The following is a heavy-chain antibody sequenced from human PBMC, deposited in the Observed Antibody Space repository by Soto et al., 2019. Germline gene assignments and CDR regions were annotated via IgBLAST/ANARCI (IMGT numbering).Heavy chain of an antibody. Sequence: QVQLVQSGAEVKKPGASVKVSCKASGYTFTSYGISWVRQAPGQGLEWMGWISAYNGNTNYAQKLQGRVTMNTDTPTNTDYMELRSLRSDDTAMYYCARDAVQGGRNYEDGMLEYWGQGTLVTVFS. CDR2: ISAYNGNT. J-gene: IGHJ4*02. CDR1: GYTFTSYG. D-gene: IGHD1-7*01. CDR3: ARDAVQGGRNYEDGMLEY. V-gene: IGHV1-18*01.